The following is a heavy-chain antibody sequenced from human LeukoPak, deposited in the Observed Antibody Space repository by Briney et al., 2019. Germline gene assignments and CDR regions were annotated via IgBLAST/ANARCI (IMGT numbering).Heavy chain of an antibody. CDR3: ARVRSSGSQDAFDY. CDR2: ISETGRST. Sequence: GGSLRLSCVASGFTFSTFAMNWVRQAPGKGLEWVSTISETGRSTYYADSVKGQFTISRDNSKNTLYLQMNSLRAEDTAVYYCARVRSSGSQDAFDYWGQGTLVTVSS. V-gene: IGHV3-23*01. CDR1: GFTFSTFA. J-gene: IGHJ4*02. D-gene: IGHD3-22*01.